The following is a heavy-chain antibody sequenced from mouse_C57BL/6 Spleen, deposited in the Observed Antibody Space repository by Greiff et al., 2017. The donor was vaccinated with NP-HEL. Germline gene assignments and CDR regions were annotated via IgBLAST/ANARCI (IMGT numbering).Heavy chain of an antibody. CDR1: GFTFSDYY. D-gene: IGHD2-2*01. V-gene: IGHV5-16*01. CDR2: INYDGSST. J-gene: IGHJ1*03. Sequence: DVKLVESEGGLVQPGSSMKLSCTASGFTFSDYYMAWVRQVPEKGLEWVANINYDGSSTYYLDSLKSRFIISRDNAKNILYLQMSSLKSEDTATYYCAREDYGYDEWYFDVWGTGTTVTVSS. CDR3: AREDYGYDEWYFDV.